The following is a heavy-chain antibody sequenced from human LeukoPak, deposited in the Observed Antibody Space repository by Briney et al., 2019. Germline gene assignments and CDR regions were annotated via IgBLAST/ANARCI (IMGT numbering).Heavy chain of an antibody. J-gene: IGHJ4*02. V-gene: IGHV4-59*01. CDR1: GGSINNYY. CDR3: ARGGDYGDLRYFDY. CDR2: IYYRGST. D-gene: IGHD4-17*01. Sequence: PSETLPLTCTVSGGSINNYYWSWIRQPPGKGLEWIGYIYYRGSTNYNPSLKSRVTFSVDTSKNQFSLKLNSVTAADTAVYYCARGGDYGDLRYFDYWGQGTLVTVSS.